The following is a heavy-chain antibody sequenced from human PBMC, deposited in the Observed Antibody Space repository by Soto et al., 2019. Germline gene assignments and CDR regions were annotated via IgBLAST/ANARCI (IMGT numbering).Heavy chain of an antibody. Sequence: VQLVQSGAEVKKPGSSVKVSCKASGGTFSSYTISWVRQAPGQGLEWMGRIIPILGIANYAQKFQGRVTITADKSTSTAYMELSSLRSEDTAVYYCARAATVTNWYFDLWGRGTLVTVSS. D-gene: IGHD4-17*01. CDR3: ARAATVTNWYFDL. J-gene: IGHJ2*01. CDR1: GGTFSSYT. CDR2: IIPILGIA. V-gene: IGHV1-69*02.